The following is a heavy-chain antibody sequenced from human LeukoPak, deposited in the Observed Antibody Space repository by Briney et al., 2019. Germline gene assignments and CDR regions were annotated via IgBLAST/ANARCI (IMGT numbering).Heavy chain of an antibody. V-gene: IGHV3-7*01. Sequence: GGSLRLSCAASGFIFRNHWMSWVRQVPGRGLEWVAHLKQDGNEKHYVDSVEGRFTLSRDDSKNSLYLQMNSLRVDDSAVYYCARGPNYGDRVDYFDYWGQGTLVTVSS. CDR3: ARGPNYGDRVDYFDY. CDR2: LKQDGNEK. D-gene: IGHD4-17*01. J-gene: IGHJ4*02. CDR1: GFIFRNHW.